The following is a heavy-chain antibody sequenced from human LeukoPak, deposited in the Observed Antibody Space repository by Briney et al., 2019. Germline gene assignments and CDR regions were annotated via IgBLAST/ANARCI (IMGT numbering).Heavy chain of an antibody. CDR2: INPNSGGT. CDR3: ARNYYVLTGEDY. J-gene: IGHJ4*02. CDR1: GYTLTGYF. Sequence: ASVNVSRKASGYTLTGYFMHWVRQAPGHGGEGMGWINPNSGGTNYAEKFQCRVTMTRDTSISISYMELSRLTSGDTAVYYCARNYYVLTGEDYWGQGTLVTVSS. D-gene: IGHD3-9*01. V-gene: IGHV1-2*02.